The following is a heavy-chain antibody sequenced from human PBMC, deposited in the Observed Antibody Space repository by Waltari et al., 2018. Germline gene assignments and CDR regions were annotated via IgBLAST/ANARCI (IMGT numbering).Heavy chain of an antibody. V-gene: IGHV3-53*01. CDR3: ARTKDIIVSMGDGWFDH. Sequence: EVQLVESGGGLIQPGVSLRLSCAASGFTVSRNYIPWVRQAPGEGLEWVSLIYTGGSTYYADSVKGRFTISRDNSKNTVYLQMNSLRAEDTAVYYCARTKDIIVSMGDGWFDHWGQGTLVTVSS. CDR2: IYTGGST. CDR1: GFTVSRNY. J-gene: IGHJ5*02. D-gene: IGHD2-2*01.